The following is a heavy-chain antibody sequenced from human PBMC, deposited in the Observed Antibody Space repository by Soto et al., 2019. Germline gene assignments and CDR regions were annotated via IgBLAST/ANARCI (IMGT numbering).Heavy chain of an antibody. CDR2: INHSGRT. CDR3: ARVLYYYYGMDV. CDR1: GGSFSGYY. V-gene: IGHV4-34*01. J-gene: IGHJ6*02. Sequence: PSETLSLTCAVYGGSFSGYYWSWIRQPPGKGLEWIGGINHSGRTNYNPSLKSRVTISVDTSKNQFSLKLRSVTAADTAVYYCARVLYYYYGMDVWGQGTTVTVSS.